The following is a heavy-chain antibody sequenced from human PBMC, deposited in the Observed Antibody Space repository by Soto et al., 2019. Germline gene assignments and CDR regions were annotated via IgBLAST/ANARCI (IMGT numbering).Heavy chain of an antibody. D-gene: IGHD6-19*01. CDR3: AKDPLWYDSDRDPPPGFDP. J-gene: IGHJ5*02. CDR1: GFNFSNYA. CDR2: ITAYGDST. Sequence: VQLLESGGGFVQPAGSLRLSCATSGFNFSNYAMGWVRQAPGKALEWVSAITAYGDSTHYPDSVRGRFTISRDSPKNSLYLQMDSLRAEDTAVYYCAKDPLWYDSDRDPPPGFDPWGQGTLVTVSS. V-gene: IGHV3-23*01.